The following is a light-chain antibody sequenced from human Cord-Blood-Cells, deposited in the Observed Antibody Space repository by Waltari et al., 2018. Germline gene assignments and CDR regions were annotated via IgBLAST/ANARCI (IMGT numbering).Light chain of an antibody. CDR1: QSISSY. CDR3: QQSYSTPRS. CDR2: AAS. V-gene: IGKV1-39*01. J-gene: IGKJ2*03. Sequence: DITMTQSPSSLSASVGDRVTITGRASQSISSYLNWYQQKPGKAPKLLIYAASSLQSGVPSRFSGSGSGTDFTLTISSLQPEDFATYYCQQSYSTPRSFGQGTKLEIK.